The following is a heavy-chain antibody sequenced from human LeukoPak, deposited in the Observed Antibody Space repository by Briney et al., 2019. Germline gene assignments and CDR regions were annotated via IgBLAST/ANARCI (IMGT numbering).Heavy chain of an antibody. CDR3: AKGSKAVVFTRDHYMDV. CDR2: IRYDGSNK. Sequence: GGSLRLSCAASGFTFSSYGMHWVRQAPGKGLEWVAFIRYDGSNKYADSVKGRFTISRDNSKNPLYLQMNSLRAEDTAVYYCAKGSKAVVFTRDHYMDVWGKGTTVTISS. D-gene: IGHD3-22*01. V-gene: IGHV3-30*02. J-gene: IGHJ6*03. CDR1: GFTFSSYG.